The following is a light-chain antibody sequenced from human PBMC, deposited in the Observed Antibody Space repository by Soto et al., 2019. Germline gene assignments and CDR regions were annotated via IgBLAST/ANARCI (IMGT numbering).Light chain of an antibody. CDR3: QQYNKWPYT. V-gene: IGKV3-15*01. Sequence: DIGMTQSPATLSVSPGETAALSCRAGQSVGRNFAWYQQKPGQAPRLLIYGASTRATDIPARFRGSGSGTEFTLTISSLQSEDFAIYYCQQYNKWPYTFGQGTKLAIK. CDR1: QSVGRN. J-gene: IGKJ2*01. CDR2: GAS.